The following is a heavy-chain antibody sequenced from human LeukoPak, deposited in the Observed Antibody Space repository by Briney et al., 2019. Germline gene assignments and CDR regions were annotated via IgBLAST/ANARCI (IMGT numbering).Heavy chain of an antibody. CDR2: IIPIFGTA. Sequence: SVKVSCKASGGTFSSYAISWVRQAPGQGLEWMGGIIPIFGTANYAQKFQGRVTMTRDTSTSTVYMELSSLRSEDTAVYYCARGGYSSSWYEVGPFDYWGQGTLVTVSS. D-gene: IGHD6-13*01. V-gene: IGHV1-69*05. CDR3: ARGGYSSSWYEVGPFDY. J-gene: IGHJ4*02. CDR1: GGTFSSYA.